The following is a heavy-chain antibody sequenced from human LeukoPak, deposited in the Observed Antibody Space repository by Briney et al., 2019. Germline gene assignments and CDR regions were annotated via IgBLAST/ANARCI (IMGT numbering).Heavy chain of an antibody. Sequence: GGSLRLSCAASGFTFSNAWMSWVRQAPGKGLEWVSGISGSGSGGSTYYADSVKGRFTISRDNSKNTLYLLMNSLRAEDTAVYYCAKGGSMVRGDNWFDPWGQGTLVTVSS. CDR3: AKGGSMVRGDNWFDP. D-gene: IGHD3-10*01. CDR1: GFTFSNAW. V-gene: IGHV3-23*01. J-gene: IGHJ5*02. CDR2: ISGSGSGGST.